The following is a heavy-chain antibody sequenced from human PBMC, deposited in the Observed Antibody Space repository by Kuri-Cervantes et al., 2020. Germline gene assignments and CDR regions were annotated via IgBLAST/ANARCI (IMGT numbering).Heavy chain of an antibody. J-gene: IGHJ4*02. V-gene: IGHV3-33*01. CDR1: GFTFSSYG. CDR2: IWYDGSNK. D-gene: IGHD3-3*01. CDR3: ARGGSIFGVVSAADY. Sequence: GESLKISCAASGFTFSSYGMHWVRQAPGKGLEWVAVIWYDGSNKYYVDSVKGRFTISRDNSKNTLYLQMNSLRAEDTAVYYCARGGSIFGVVSAADYWGQGTLVTVSS.